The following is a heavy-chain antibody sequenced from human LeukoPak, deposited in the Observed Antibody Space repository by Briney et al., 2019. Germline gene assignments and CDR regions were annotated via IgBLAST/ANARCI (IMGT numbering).Heavy chain of an antibody. CDR3: AKDRGSGSSYSDY. CDR2: ISWNSGSI. Sequence: PGGSLRLSCAASGFTFDDYAMHWVRQAPGKGLEWVSGISWNSGSIGYADSVKGRFTISRDNAKNSLYLQMNSLRAEDTALYYCAKDRGSGSSYSDYWGQGTLVTVSS. CDR1: GFTFDDYA. J-gene: IGHJ4*02. D-gene: IGHD3-10*01. V-gene: IGHV3-9*01.